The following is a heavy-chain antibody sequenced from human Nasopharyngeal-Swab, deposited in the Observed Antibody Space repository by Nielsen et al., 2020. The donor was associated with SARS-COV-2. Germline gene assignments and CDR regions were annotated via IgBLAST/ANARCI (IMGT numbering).Heavy chain of an antibody. CDR2: INTKTGNP. D-gene: IGHD2-2*01. CDR3: ARGDCSSTSCYEDYYYYMDV. V-gene: IGHV7-4-1*02. J-gene: IGHJ6*03. CDR1: GYTFTNYV. Sequence: ASVKVSCKASGYTFTNYVMTWVRQAPGQGPEWMGWINTKTGNPTYTQGFTGRFVFSLDTSVNTAYLQISSLKPEDTAVYYCARGDCSSTSCYEDYYYYMDVWGKGTTVTVSS.